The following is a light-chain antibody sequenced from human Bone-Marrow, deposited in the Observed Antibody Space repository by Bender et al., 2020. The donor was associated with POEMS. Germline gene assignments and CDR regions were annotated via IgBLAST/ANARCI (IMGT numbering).Light chain of an antibody. J-gene: IGLJ2*01. CDR1: KLGDKY. V-gene: IGLV3-1*01. CDR3: QAWASSVV. Sequence: LTQPPSVSVSPGQTASITCSGDKLGDKYAFWYQHKSGQSPVVVIYQHDQRPSGVPDRFSGSKSGTSVSLAITGLQAEDEADYYCQAWASSVVFGGGTRLTVL. CDR2: QHD.